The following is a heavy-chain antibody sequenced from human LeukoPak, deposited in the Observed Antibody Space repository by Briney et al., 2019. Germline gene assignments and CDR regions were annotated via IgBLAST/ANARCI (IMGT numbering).Heavy chain of an antibody. CDR1: GYSISSGYY. Sequence: SETLSLTCTVSGYSISSGYYWGWIRQPPGKGLEWIGSIYHSGSTYYNPSLKSRVTISVDTSKNQFSLKLSSVTAADTAVYYCAKALNDYGEGSDYWGRGTLVTVSS. J-gene: IGHJ4*02. D-gene: IGHD4-17*01. CDR3: AKALNDYGEGSDY. CDR2: IYHSGST. V-gene: IGHV4-38-2*02.